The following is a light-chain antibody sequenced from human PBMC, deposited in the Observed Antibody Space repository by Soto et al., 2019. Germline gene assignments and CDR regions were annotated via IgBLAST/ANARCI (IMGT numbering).Light chain of an antibody. J-gene: IGKJ4*01. CDR1: QSVSSNY. Sequence: EIVLTQSPGTLSLSPGERAILSCRASQSVSSNYLAWYQQKPGQAPRLLIYGASSRATGIPDRFSGSGSGTDFTLTISRLEPEDFAVYYCHQYDSSPLTFGGGTKVEIK. CDR2: GAS. CDR3: HQYDSSPLT. V-gene: IGKV3-20*01.